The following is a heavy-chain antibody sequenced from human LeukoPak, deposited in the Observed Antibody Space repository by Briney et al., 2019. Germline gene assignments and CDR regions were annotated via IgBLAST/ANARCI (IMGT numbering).Heavy chain of an antibody. V-gene: IGHV4-4*07. CDR1: GGSFSGYY. Sequence: KPSETLSLTCAVYGGSFSGYYWSWIRQPAGKGLEWIGRIYTSGSTNYNPSLKSRVTMSVDTSKNQFSLKLSSVTAADTAVYYCARDLVTMVRGVMRDYWGQGTLVTVSS. CDR2: IYTSGST. J-gene: IGHJ4*02. CDR3: ARDLVTMVRGVMRDY. D-gene: IGHD3-10*01.